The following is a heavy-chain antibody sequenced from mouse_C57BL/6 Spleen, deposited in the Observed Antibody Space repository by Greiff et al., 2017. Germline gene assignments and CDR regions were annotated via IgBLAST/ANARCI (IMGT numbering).Heavy chain of an antibody. CDR3: AGAHDFESNYVLWYIDV. D-gene: IGHD2-5*01. Sequence: QVQLQQPGAELVKPGASVKLSCKASGYTFTSYWMHWVKQRPGQGLEWIGMIHPNSGSTNYNEKFKSKATLTADKSSSTAYMQLSGLTSEGSAVYYYAGAHDFESNYVLWYIDVWGTGTTVTVSS. CDR2: IHPNSGST. V-gene: IGHV1-64*01. CDR1: GYTFTSYW. J-gene: IGHJ1*03.